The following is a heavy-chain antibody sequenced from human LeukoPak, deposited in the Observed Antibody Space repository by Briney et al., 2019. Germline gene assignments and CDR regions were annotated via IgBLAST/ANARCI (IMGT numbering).Heavy chain of an antibody. CDR3: ARDRGYYGSGRPYYFDY. CDR2: IKQDGSEK. D-gene: IGHD3-10*01. V-gene: IGHV3-7*01. J-gene: IGHJ4*02. CDR1: GFTFSSYW. Sequence: PGGSLRLSCAASGFTFSSYWMSWVRQAPGKGLEWVANIKQDGSEKYYVDSVKGRFTISRDNAKNSLYLQMNSLRAEDTAVYYCARDRGYYGSGRPYYFDYWGQGTLVTVSS.